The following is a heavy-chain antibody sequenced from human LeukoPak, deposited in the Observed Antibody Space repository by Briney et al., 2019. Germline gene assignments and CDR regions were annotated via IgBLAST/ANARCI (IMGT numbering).Heavy chain of an antibody. D-gene: IGHD3-10*01. Sequence: PSETLSLTCAVYGGSFSGYYWSWIRQPPGKGLEWIGYIYYSGSTNYNPSLKSRVTISVDTSKNQFSLKLSSVTAADTAVYYCARETPYYYGSGSSFDYWGQGTLVTVSS. V-gene: IGHV4-59*01. CDR3: ARETPYYYGSGSSFDY. J-gene: IGHJ4*02. CDR2: IYYSGST. CDR1: GGSFSGYY.